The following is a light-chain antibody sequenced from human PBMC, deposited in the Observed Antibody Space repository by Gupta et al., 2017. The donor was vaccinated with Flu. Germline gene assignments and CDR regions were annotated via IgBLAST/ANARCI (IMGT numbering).Light chain of an antibody. CDR2: WAS. CDR3: QQYYNTPLCT. CDR1: QSVLYSSTNKNY. Sequence: DIVMTQSPDSLAVSLGERATINCKSSQSVLYSSTNKNYLAWYQQKPGQPPRLLISWASTLEAGVPDRFSGSGSGTDFTLTINGLQAEDVAIYYCQQYYNTPLCTFGQGTKLEIK. J-gene: IGKJ2*02. V-gene: IGKV4-1*01.